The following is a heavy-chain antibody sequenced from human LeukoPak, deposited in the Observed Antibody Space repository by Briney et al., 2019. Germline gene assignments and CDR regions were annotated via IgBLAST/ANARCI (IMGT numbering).Heavy chain of an antibody. CDR2: IYSGGTT. CDR1: GFTLSSNY. CDR3: AREVLDTAMALGY. V-gene: IGHV3-66*01. D-gene: IGHD5-18*01. Sequence: GGSLRLSCAASGFTLSSNYMSWVRQAPGKVVGWVSIIYSGGTTYYADSVKGRVTISRDNSKNTLYLQMNSLRAEDTAVYYCAREVLDTAMALGYWGQGTLVTVSS. J-gene: IGHJ4*02.